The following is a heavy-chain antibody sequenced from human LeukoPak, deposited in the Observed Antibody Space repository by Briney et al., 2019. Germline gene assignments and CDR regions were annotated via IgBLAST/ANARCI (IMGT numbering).Heavy chain of an antibody. J-gene: IGHJ6*04. Sequence: SETLSLTCSVSGGPIRGYYWTGIRQPPGQTLEWIGYIYSSGSINYNPSLQSRVTMSVDTSVNQFSLRLSSLTAADTAVYFCARFTSTTRPPDVWGKGTTVTVSS. D-gene: IGHD5/OR15-5a*01. CDR2: IYSSGSI. V-gene: IGHV4-4*09. CDR3: ARFTSTTRPPDV. CDR1: GGPIRGYY.